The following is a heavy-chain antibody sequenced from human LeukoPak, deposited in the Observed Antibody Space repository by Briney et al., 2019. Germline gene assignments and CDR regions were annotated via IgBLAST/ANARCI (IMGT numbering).Heavy chain of an antibody. D-gene: IGHD2-21*02. V-gene: IGHV1-2*06. J-gene: IGHJ4*02. Sequence: GASAKVSCKASGGTFSSYAISWVRQAPGQGLEWMGRINPNSGDTNYAQKFQGRVTMTRDTSISTAYMELSRLRSDDTAVYYCARDYCGGDCFPDYWGQGTLVTVSS. CDR3: ARDYCGGDCFPDY. CDR1: GGTFSSYA. CDR2: INPNSGDT.